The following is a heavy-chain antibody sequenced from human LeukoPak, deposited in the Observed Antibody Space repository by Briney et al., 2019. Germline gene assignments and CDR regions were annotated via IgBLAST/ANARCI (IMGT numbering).Heavy chain of an antibody. V-gene: IGHV1-69*13. CDR3: ARDPRMGYGDPPFDY. D-gene: IGHD4-17*01. CDR1: GGTFSSYA. J-gene: IGHJ4*02. CDR2: IIPIFGTA. Sequence: GASVKVSCKASGGTFSSYAISWVRQAPGQGLEWMGGIIPIFGTANYAQKFQGRVTITADESTSTAYMELSSLRSEDTAVYYCARDPRMGYGDPPFDYWGQGTLVTVSS.